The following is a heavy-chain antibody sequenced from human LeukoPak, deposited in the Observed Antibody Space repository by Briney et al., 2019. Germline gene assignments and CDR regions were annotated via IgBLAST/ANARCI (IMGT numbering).Heavy chain of an antibody. D-gene: IGHD4-17*01. CDR2: FDPADGEP. CDR1: GYTLTEVS. V-gene: IGHV1-24*01. Sequence: ASVTVSCKISGYTLTEVSMHWVRQAPGKGLEWMGGFDPADGEPIYAQKFQGRVTMSEDTSTDTAYMDLSSLRSEDTAVYYCATEVVGYGDVHYFDSWGAGSLVTVSS. CDR3: ATEVVGYGDVHYFDS. J-gene: IGHJ4*02.